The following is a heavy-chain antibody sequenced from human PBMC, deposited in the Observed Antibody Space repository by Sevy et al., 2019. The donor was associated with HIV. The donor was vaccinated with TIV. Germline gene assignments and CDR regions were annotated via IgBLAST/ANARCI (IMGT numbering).Heavy chain of an antibody. Sequence: ASVKVSCKASGYTFTDYYIHWVRLAPGQGLEWMAWINPNDGVTNYAQRFQGGVTVTRDTSVSTAYMELRGLTYDDTAIYYCARLTTKPTSDLYGMDVWGQGTTVTVSS. D-gene: IGHD4-17*01. CDR2: INPNDGVT. CDR1: GYTFTDYY. J-gene: IGHJ6*02. CDR3: ARLTTKPTSDLYGMDV. V-gene: IGHV1-2*02.